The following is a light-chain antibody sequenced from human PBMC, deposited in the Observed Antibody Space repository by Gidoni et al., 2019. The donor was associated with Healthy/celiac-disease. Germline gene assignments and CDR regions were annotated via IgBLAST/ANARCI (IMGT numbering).Light chain of an antibody. V-gene: IGKV1-39*01. CDR1: QSIISY. CDR3: QQSYSTLFT. J-gene: IGKJ3*01. CDR2: AAS. Sequence: DIQMTPSPSSLSAPVGDRVTITCRASQSIISYLNWYQQKPGKAPKLLIYAASSLQSGVPSRFSGSGSGTDFTLTISSLQPEDFATYYCQQSYSTLFTFGHGTKVEIK.